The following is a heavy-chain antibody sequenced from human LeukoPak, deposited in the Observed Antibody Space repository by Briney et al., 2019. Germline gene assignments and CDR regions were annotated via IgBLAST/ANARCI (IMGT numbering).Heavy chain of an antibody. CDR3: ARAVGTGDYDSYRGSYRFDAFDI. D-gene: IGHD4-17*01. J-gene: IGHJ3*02. CDR1: GFTFSSYD. Sequence: GGSLRLSCAASGFTFSSYDMHWVRQATGKGLEWVSAIGTAGDTYYPGSVKGRFTISRENAKNSLYLQMNSLRAGDTAVYYCARAVGTGDYDSYRGSYRFDAFDIWGQGTMVTVSS. V-gene: IGHV3-13*04. CDR2: IGTAGDT.